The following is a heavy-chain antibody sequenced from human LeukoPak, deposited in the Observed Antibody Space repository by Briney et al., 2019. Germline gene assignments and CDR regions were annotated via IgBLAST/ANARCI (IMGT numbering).Heavy chain of an antibody. V-gene: IGHV1-18*04. CDR3: ARTEEDGFDY. Sequence: ASVKVSCKASGYTFTSYYMHWVRQAPGQGLEWIGWISAYNGNTKSVQKLQGRVTMTTDTSTSTAYMELRSLRYDDTAVYYCARTEEDGFDYWGQGTPVTVSS. J-gene: IGHJ4*02. D-gene: IGHD5-24*01. CDR2: ISAYNGNT. CDR1: GYTFTSYY.